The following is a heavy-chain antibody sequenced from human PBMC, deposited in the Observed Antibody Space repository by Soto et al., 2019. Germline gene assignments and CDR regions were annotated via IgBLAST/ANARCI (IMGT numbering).Heavy chain of an antibody. V-gene: IGHV4-34*01. Sequence: SETLSLTCAVYGGSFSGYYWSWIRQPPGKGLEWIGEINHSGSSNSNPSLKSRVTISVDTSKNQFSLKVSSVTAADTTVYYCARLRPGDGEDAFDIWGQGTMVTVSS. CDR2: INHSGSS. J-gene: IGHJ3*02. D-gene: IGHD3-10*01. CDR3: ARLRPGDGEDAFDI. CDR1: GGSFSGYY.